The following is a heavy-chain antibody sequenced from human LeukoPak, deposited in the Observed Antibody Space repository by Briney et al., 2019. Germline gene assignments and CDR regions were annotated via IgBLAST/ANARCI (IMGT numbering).Heavy chain of an antibody. V-gene: IGHV3-23*01. CDR3: AKDSEDDFWSGYYSGGY. CDR1: GFTFSSYA. J-gene: IGHJ4*02. Sequence: GGSLRLSCAASGFTFSSYAMSWVRQAPGKGLEWVSAISGSGGSTYYADSVKGRFIISRDNSKNTLYLQMNSLRAEDTAVYYCAKDSEDDFWSGYYSGGYWGQGTLVTVSS. D-gene: IGHD3-3*01. CDR2: ISGSGGST.